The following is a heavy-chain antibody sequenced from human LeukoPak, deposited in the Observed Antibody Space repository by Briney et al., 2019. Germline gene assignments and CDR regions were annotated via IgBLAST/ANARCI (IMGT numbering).Heavy chain of an antibody. J-gene: IGHJ3*01. CDR2: IYYSGST. Sequence: SETLSLTCTVSGGSISSGGYYWSWIRQHPGKGLEWIGYIYYSGSTYYNPSLKSRVTISVDTSKNQVSLKLSSVTAADTAVYYCARGALLRYFDSGTFDVWGQGTMVTVSS. CDR1: GGSISSGGYY. CDR3: ARGALLRYFDSGTFDV. D-gene: IGHD3-9*01. V-gene: IGHV4-31*03.